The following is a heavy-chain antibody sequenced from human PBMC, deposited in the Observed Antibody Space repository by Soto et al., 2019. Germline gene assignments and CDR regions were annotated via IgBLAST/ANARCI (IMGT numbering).Heavy chain of an antibody. CDR1: GFTFSSHA. CDR3: ARRITMVRGPYYYYGMDV. Sequence: GSLRLSCAGSGFTFSSHAMTWVRQAPGKGLEWVSFISSTSSTKDYADSVKGRFTISRDNAKNSVYLQMNSLRDGDTAVYYCARRITMVRGPYYYYGMDVWGQGTTVTVSS. CDR2: ISSTSSTK. V-gene: IGHV3-48*02. D-gene: IGHD3-10*01. J-gene: IGHJ6*02.